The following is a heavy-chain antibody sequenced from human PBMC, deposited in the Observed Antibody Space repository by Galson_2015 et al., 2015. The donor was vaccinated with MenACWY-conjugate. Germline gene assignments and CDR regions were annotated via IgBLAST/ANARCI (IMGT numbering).Heavy chain of an antibody. CDR1: GFTFTGYE. J-gene: IGHJ6*03. Sequence: SLRLSCAASGFTFTGYEFNWVRQAPGKGLEWLSYISKSGSPIYYADSVKGRFTISRDIIKKSLFLEMNSLRAGDTGVYYCARVGTWIHQYFYYMDVWGKGTTVTVSS. V-gene: IGHV3-48*03. CDR3: ARVGTWIHQYFYYMDV. D-gene: IGHD5-18*01. CDR2: ISKSGSPI.